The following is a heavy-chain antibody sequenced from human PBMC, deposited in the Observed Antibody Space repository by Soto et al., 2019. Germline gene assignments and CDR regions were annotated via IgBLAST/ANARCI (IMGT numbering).Heavy chain of an antibody. Sequence: QLQLQESGSGLVKPSQTLSLTCAVSGGSISSGGYSWSCIRQPPGKGLEWIGYIYHSGSTYYKPSPMSRVTVSVDRSTNQLSLKLSSVTAADTAVYYCARAHGSGWGAFDIWGQGTMVTVSS. CDR3: ARAHGSGWGAFDI. J-gene: IGHJ3*02. CDR2: IYHSGST. V-gene: IGHV4-30-2*01. D-gene: IGHD3-10*01. CDR1: GGSISSGGYS.